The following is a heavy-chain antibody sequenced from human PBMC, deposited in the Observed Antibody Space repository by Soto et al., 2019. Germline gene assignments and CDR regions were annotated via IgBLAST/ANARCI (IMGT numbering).Heavy chain of an antibody. V-gene: IGHV3-23*01. J-gene: IGHJ2*01. CDR1: GFTFSSYA. CDR3: AILRSGSDWDFGL. CDR2: ISGSGGIT. Sequence: EVQLLESGGGLVQPGGSLRLSCAASGFTFSSYAMTWVRQAPGKGLEWVSTISGSGGITYYADSVKGRFTISRDNSKNTLYLQMNSLRAEDTAVYSGAILRSGSDWDFGLWGRGTLVTVSS. D-gene: IGHD7-27*01.